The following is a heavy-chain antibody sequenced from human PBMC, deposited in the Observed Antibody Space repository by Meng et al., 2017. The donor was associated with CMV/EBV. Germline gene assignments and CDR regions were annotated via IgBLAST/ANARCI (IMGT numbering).Heavy chain of an antibody. CDR2: IKQDGSEK. Sequence: GESLKISCAASGFTFSSYLMSWVRQAPGKGLEWVANIKQDGSEKYYVDSVKGRFTISRDNAKNSLYLQMNSLRAEDTAVYYCAREVIVVVPVNYYYYYGMDVWGQGTTVTVSS. V-gene: IGHV3-7*01. CDR3: AREVIVVVPVNYYYYYGMDV. J-gene: IGHJ6*02. CDR1: GFTFSSYL. D-gene: IGHD2-2*01.